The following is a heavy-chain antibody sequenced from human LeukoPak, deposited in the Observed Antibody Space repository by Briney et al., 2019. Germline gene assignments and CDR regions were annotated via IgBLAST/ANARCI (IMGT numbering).Heavy chain of an antibody. Sequence: PGGSLRLSCAASGFTFSSYWMSWVRQAPGKGLEWVANIKQDGSEKYYVDSVKGRFTISRDNAKNSLYLQMNSLRAEDTAVYYCARDAPYSSSGFLDYWGQGTLVTVSS. CDR1: GFTFSSYW. CDR2: IKQDGSEK. J-gene: IGHJ4*02. V-gene: IGHV3-7*01. CDR3: ARDAPYSSSGFLDY. D-gene: IGHD6-6*01.